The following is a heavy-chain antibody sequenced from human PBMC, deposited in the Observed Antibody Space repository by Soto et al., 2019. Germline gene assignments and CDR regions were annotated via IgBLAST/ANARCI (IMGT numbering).Heavy chain of an antibody. D-gene: IGHD1-26*01. V-gene: IGHV5-51*01. CDR2: IFPADSDT. J-gene: IGHJ5*02. Sequence: GESLKISCKVSGYNFDTSWIGWVRQMPGKGLEWMGIIFPADSDTRYSPSFQGQVTLSVDKSISTAFLQWSSLRASDTAIYYCARYHAGFTHYFDPWGQGTLVTVSS. CDR3: ARYHAGFTHYFDP. CDR1: GYNFDTSW.